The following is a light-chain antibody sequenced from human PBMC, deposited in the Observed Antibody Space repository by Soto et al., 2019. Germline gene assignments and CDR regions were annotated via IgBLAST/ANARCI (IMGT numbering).Light chain of an antibody. CDR1: SSDVGGYNY. CDR3: SSYTSRDPVV. Sequence: QSALTQPASVSGSPGQSITISCTGTSSDVGGYNYVSWYQQYPGKAPKLMIYDVSNRPSGVSSRFSGSKSGNTASLTISGLQAEDEADYYCSSYTSRDPVVFGGGTQLTVL. CDR2: DVS. J-gene: IGLJ2*01. V-gene: IGLV2-14*01.